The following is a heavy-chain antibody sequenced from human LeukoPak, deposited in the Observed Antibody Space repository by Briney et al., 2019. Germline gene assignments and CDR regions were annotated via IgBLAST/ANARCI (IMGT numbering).Heavy chain of an antibody. CDR3: SRSAYYDGSGNYYDY. CDR1: GFTFSSYW. D-gene: IGHD3-22*01. V-gene: IGHV3-74*01. CDR2: ISDGGSTT. J-gene: IGHJ4*02. Sequence: GGSLRLSCAASGFTFSSYWMHWVRQAPGKGLVWVSRISDGGSTTTYADSVKGRFTISRDNAKSTLYLQMNGLRAEDTAVYYCSRSAYYDGSGNYYDYWGQGTLVTVSS.